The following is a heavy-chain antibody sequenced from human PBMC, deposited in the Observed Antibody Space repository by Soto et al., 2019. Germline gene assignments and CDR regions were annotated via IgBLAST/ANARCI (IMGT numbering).Heavy chain of an antibody. V-gene: IGHV1-69*08. D-gene: IGHD3-10*01. CDR2: IIPILGIA. J-gene: IGHJ4*02. CDR1: GGTFSSYT. CDR3: AREHAYGSGSPPDY. Sequence: QVQLVQSGAEVQKPGSSVKVSCKASGGTFSSYTISWVRQAPGQGLEWMGRIIPILGIANYAQKFQGRVTITADKSTSTAYMELSSLRSEDTAVYYCAREHAYGSGSPPDYWGQGTLVTVSS.